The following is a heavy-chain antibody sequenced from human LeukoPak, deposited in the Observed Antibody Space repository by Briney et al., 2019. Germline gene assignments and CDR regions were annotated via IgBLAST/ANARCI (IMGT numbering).Heavy chain of an antibody. Sequence: QPGGSLRLSCAASGFTFSTYSMNWVRQAPGKGLEWVSYIDSRSGTIYYADSVRGRFTITRDNANKSLYLQVNSLRDEDTAVYYCAREVGSWYDYWGQGTLVTVSS. J-gene: IGHJ4*02. V-gene: IGHV3-48*02. D-gene: IGHD6-13*01. CDR2: IDSRSGTI. CDR3: AREVGSWYDY. CDR1: GFTFSTYS.